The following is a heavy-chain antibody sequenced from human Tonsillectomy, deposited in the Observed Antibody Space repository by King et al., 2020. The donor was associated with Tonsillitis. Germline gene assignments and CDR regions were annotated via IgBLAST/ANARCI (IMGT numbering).Heavy chain of an antibody. CDR3: AKALYGSGSLSPFDY. CDR1: GFTFDGYT. J-gene: IGHJ4*02. D-gene: IGHD3-10*01. V-gene: IGHV3-43*01. CDR2: INWDGGSP. Sequence: DVQLVESGGVVAQPGGSLRLSCAASGFTFDGYTMHWVRHAPGKGLEWLSLINWDGGSPHYADSVKGRFTIYRDNRKNSLHLQMNSLRPADTAVYYCAKALYGSGSLSPFDYWGQGTLVTVSS.